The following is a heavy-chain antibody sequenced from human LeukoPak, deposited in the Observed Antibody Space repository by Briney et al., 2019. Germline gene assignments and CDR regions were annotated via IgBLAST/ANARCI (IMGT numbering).Heavy chain of an antibody. J-gene: IGHJ4*02. V-gene: IGHV3-30*02. CDR1: GFTCSTYG. CDR2: IHYDGSNK. D-gene: IGHD6-6*01. CDR3: AKDYFSSSYFDC. Sequence: GGSLRLXCAASGFTCSTYGMHWVRLAPGKGLESVTFIHYDGSNKYYADSVKGRFTISRDNSKNTLYLQMNSLRAEDTAVYYCAKDYFSSSYFDCWGQGTLVTVSS.